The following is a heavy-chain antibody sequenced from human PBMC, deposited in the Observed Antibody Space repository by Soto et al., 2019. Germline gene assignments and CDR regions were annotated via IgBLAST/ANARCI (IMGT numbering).Heavy chain of an antibody. CDR3: ATAEVDY. Sequence: GGSLLVSCVASVFTFGNYWMHWVRQAPGKGLEWVSRMNSDGSSTNYADSVKGRFTVSRDNAKNTLYLQMNSLRAEDTAVYYCATAEVDYWGPGTLVTVSS. CDR2: MNSDGSST. V-gene: IGHV3-74*01. J-gene: IGHJ4*02. CDR1: VFTFGNYW.